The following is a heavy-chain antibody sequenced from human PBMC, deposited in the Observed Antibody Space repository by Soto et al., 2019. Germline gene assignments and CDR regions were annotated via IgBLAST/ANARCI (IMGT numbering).Heavy chain of an antibody. CDR1: CGSISSYY. J-gene: IGHJ6*01. D-gene: IGHD3-10*01. V-gene: IGHV4-59*01. Sequence: XETLSLTCTVACGSISSYYWSWIRQPPGKGLEWIGYIYYSGSTNYNPSLKSRVTISVDTSKNQFSLKLSSVTAADTAVYYCARGRGSGSSFYYYGMDVWGQGTTVTVSS. CDR3: ARGRGSGSSFYYYGMDV. CDR2: IYYSGST.